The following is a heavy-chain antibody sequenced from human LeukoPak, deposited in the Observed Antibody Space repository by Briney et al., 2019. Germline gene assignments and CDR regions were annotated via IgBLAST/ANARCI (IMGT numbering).Heavy chain of an antibody. J-gene: IGHJ4*02. CDR1: GFTFSSYS. V-gene: IGHV3-48*02. D-gene: IGHD1-26*01. CDR3: ARPLYGSYPSGFDY. CDR2: ISSSSSTI. Sequence: PGGSLRLSRAASGFTFSSYSMNWVRQAPGKGLEWVSYISSSSSTIYYADSVKGRFTISRDNAKNSLYLQMNSLRDEDTAVYYCARPLYGSYPSGFDYWGQGTLVTVSS.